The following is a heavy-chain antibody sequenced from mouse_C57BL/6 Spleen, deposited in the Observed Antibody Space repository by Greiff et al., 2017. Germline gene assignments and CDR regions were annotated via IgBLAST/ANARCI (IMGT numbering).Heavy chain of an antibody. V-gene: IGHV1-82*01. Sequence: VQLQQSGPELVKPGASVKISCKASGYAFTNSWMNWVKQRPGKGLEWIGQIDPDNGDTNYNEKFKGKATLTADKSSSTAYMQLSSLTSEDSAVYCCARGYGCSYAMDYWGQGTSVTVSS. CDR1: GYAFTNSW. CDR3: ARGYGCSYAMDY. J-gene: IGHJ4*01. CDR2: IDPDNGDT. D-gene: IGHD1-1*01.